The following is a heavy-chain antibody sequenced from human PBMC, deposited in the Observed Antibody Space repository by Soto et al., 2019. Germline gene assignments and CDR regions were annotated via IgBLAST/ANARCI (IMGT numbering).Heavy chain of an antibody. J-gene: IGHJ6*03. Sequence: EVQLVESGGGLVQPGGSLRLSCAASEFTFSGRSVHWVRQAPGKGLVWVSGIDKVGTDSTYADSVKGRFTSSRDNAKNTVYLQMHSLRVEDTAVYYCARGWFGPDVLGKGTTGTVSS. D-gene: IGHD3-10*01. CDR1: EFTFSGRS. CDR2: IDKVGTDS. V-gene: IGHV3-74*01. CDR3: ARGWFGPDV.